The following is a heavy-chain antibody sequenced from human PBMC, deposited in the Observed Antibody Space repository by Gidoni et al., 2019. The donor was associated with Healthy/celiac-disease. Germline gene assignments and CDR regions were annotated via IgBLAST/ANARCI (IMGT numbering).Heavy chain of an antibody. J-gene: IGHJ6*02. D-gene: IGHD3-22*01. CDR1: GFTFSSYA. CDR3: AKDRGDYYDSSGSYYYGMDV. V-gene: IGHV3-23*01. Sequence: EVQLLESGGGLVQPGGSLRLSCAASGFTFSSYAMSWVRQAPGKGLEWVSAISGSGGSTYYADSVKGRFTISRDNSKNTLYLQMNSLRAEDTAVYYCAKDRGDYYDSSGSYYYGMDVWGQGTTVTVSS. CDR2: ISGSGGST.